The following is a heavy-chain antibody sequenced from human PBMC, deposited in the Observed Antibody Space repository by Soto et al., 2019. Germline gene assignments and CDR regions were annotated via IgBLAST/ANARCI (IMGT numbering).Heavy chain of an antibody. V-gene: IGHV4-34*01. CDR2: INHSGST. CDR1: GGSFSGYY. D-gene: IGHD6-6*01. Sequence: QVQLQQWGAGLLKPSETLSLTCAVYGGSFSGYYWSWIRQPPGKGLECIGEINHSGSTNYNPSLKSRVTISVDTSKNQFSLKLSSVTAADTAVYYCARKSRIAARRRSNYYYYYGMDVWGQGTTVTVSS. J-gene: IGHJ6*02. CDR3: ARKSRIAARRRSNYYYYYGMDV.